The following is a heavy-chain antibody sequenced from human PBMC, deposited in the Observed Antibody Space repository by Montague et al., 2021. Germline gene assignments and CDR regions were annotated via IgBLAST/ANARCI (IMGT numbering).Heavy chain of an antibody. CDR3: ARDRWFGELSI. V-gene: IGHV4-34*01. D-gene: IGHD3-10*01. CDR1: GGSFSGYY. CDR2: IYHSGNT. Sequence: ETLSLTCAVYGGSFSGYYWSWIRRPPGKGLEWIGEIYHSGNTNYNPSLKSRVTISVDKSKNQFSLKLRSVTAADTAVYYCARDRWFGELSIWGQGTLVPVSS. J-gene: IGHJ4*02.